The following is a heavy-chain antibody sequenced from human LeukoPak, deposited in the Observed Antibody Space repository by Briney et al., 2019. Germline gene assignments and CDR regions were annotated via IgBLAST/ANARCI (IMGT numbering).Heavy chain of an antibody. Sequence: SVKVSCKASGGTFSSYAISWVRQAPGQGLEWMGGIIPIFGTANYAQKFQGRVTITADESTSTAYMELSSLRSEDTAVYYCARECDYGGYDGLFDYWGQGTLVTVSS. J-gene: IGHJ4*02. CDR1: GGTFSSYA. D-gene: IGHD4-17*01. V-gene: IGHV1-69*13. CDR3: ARECDYGGYDGLFDY. CDR2: IIPIFGTA.